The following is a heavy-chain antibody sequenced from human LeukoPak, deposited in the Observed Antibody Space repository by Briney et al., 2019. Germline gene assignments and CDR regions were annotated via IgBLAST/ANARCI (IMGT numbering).Heavy chain of an antibody. CDR1: GFTFSSYS. V-gene: IGHV3-21*01. J-gene: IGHJ4*02. D-gene: IGHD3-10*01. CDR2: ISSSSSYI. CDR3: ARDDGSGSYVYFDY. Sequence: GGSLRLYCAASGFTFSSYSMNWVRQAPGKGLEWVSSISSSSSYIYYADSVKGRFTIPRDNAKNSLYLQMNSLRAEDTAVYYCARDDGSGSYVYFDYWGQGTLVTVSS.